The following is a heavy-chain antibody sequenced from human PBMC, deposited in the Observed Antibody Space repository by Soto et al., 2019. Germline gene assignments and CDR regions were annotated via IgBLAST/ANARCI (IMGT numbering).Heavy chain of an antibody. J-gene: IGHJ5*02. D-gene: IGHD1-7*01. Sequence: PSETLSLTCTVSGGSVRDGSYYWAWLRQPPGKGLEWIGHIYHSGSTIYNPSLKSRVTISIDTSKSQFSPNLSSMTAADTAVYYCAGYNWNYYVDPWGQGTLVTVS. CDR2: IYHSGST. CDR3: AGYNWNYYVDP. CDR1: GGSVRDGSYY. V-gene: IGHV4-61*01.